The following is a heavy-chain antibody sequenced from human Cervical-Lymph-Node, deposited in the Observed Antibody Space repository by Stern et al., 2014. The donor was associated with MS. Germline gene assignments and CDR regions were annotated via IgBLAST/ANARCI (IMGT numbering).Heavy chain of an antibody. J-gene: IGHJ6*02. D-gene: IGHD2-8*01. CDR1: GITLSSYG. CDR2: IWYDGSNK. V-gene: IGHV3-33*01. Sequence: QVQLVESGGGVVQPGTSLRLSCAASGITLSSYGMHWVRQAPGQGLEWVALIWYDGSNKYYADSVKGRFTISRDNSKDTVYLQMNSLRVEDTALYYCARGGFCTDAACYEFDGMDVWGQGTTVTVPS. CDR3: ARGGFCTDAACYEFDGMDV.